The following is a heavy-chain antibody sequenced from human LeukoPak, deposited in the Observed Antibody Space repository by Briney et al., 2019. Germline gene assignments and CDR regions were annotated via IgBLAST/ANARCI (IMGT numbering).Heavy chain of an antibody. CDR2: IKQDGIEK. CDR1: GFTFSNYW. D-gene: IGHD3-3*01. J-gene: IGHJ6*02. CDR3: AGGLRFLEYV. Sequence: GGSLRLSCAVSGFTFSNYWMSWVRQAPGKGPEWVAYIKQDGIEKYYVDSVKGRFTISRDNAKNSLYLQMNSLRAEDTAVYYCAGGLRFLEYVWGQGTTVTVSS. V-gene: IGHV3-7*01.